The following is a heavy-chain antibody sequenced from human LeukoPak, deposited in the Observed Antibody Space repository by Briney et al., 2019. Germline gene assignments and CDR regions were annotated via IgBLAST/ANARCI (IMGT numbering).Heavy chain of an antibody. V-gene: IGHV4-38-2*02. CDR2: IYHSGST. Sequence: SETLSLTCTVSGYSISSGYYWGWIRQPPGKGLEWIGSIYHSGSTYYNPSLKSRVTISVDTSKNQFSLKLSSVTAADTAVYYCASGRTTTRYDYWGQGTLVTVSS. D-gene: IGHD2/OR15-2a*01. CDR1: GYSISSGYY. J-gene: IGHJ4*02. CDR3: ASGRTTTRYDY.